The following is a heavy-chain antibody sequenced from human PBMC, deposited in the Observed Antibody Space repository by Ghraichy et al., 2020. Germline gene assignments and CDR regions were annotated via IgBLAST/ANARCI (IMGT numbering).Heavy chain of an antibody. CDR1: GGSISSSSYY. CDR2: IDYSGNT. Sequence: SETLSLTCTVSGGSISSSSYYWGWIRQPPGKGLEWIANIDYSGNTYYSPSLKSRGTISVATSKNQFSLKLTSVTAADTAVYYCARGLWSAYYFDYWGQGTLVTVSS. V-gene: IGHV4-39*01. D-gene: IGHD3-3*01. J-gene: IGHJ4*02. CDR3: ARGLWSAYYFDY.